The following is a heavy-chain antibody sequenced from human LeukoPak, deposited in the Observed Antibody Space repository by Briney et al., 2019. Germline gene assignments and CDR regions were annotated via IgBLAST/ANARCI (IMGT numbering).Heavy chain of an antibody. V-gene: IGHV4-59*01. CDR1: GGSITSYY. D-gene: IGHD1-20*01. Sequence: SETLSLTCTVSGGSITSYYWNWIRQPPGKGLEWIGYIYYGGSTNYNPSLKSRVTMSVDTSRNQFSLKLTSATAADTAVYYCARGYNWNYVGYWGQGILVTVSS. CDR3: ARGYNWNYVGY. CDR2: IYYGGST. J-gene: IGHJ4*02.